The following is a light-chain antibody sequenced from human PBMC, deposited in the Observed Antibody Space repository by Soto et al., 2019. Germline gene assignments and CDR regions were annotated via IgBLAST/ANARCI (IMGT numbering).Light chain of an antibody. Sequence: DIQMTQSPSSLSASVGDRVTISCQASQSISRYLNWYQQKPGLVPKLLIYATSTLQSGVPSRFSGSGSGTDYTLTISSLQLEDFATYYCQQSYTIPLTFGQGTRVEIE. J-gene: IGKJ1*01. V-gene: IGKV1-39*01. CDR2: ATS. CDR1: QSISRY. CDR3: QQSYTIPLT.